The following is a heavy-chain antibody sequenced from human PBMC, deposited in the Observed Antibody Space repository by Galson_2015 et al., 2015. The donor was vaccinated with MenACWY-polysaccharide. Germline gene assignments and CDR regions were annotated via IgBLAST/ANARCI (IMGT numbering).Heavy chain of an antibody. D-gene: IGHD3-16*01. CDR3: ARNGGGLGV. J-gene: IGHJ3*01. V-gene: IGHV5-51*01. Sequence: YSPSFEGQVTISVDKSISTVYLQWSSLKASDTAMYYCARNGGGLGVWGQGTMVTVSS.